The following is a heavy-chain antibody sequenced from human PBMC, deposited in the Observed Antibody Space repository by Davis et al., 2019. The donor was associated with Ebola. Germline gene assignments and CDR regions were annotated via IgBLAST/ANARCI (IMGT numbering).Heavy chain of an antibody. CDR2: ISAYNGNT. CDR3: ARLYQLLMGVMNWFDP. J-gene: IGHJ5*02. V-gene: IGHV1-18*01. D-gene: IGHD2-2*01. CDR1: GYTFTSYG. Sequence: ASVKVSCKASGYTFTSYGISWVRQAPGQGLEWMGWISAYNGNTNYAQKLQGRVTMTTDTSTSTAYMELRSLRSDDTAVYYCARLYQLLMGVMNWFDPWGQGTLVTVSS.